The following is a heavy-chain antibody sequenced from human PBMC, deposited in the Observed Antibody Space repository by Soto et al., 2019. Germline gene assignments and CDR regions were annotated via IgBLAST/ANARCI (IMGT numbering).Heavy chain of an antibody. CDR2: IKAYSRNT. CDR1: GYTFPSST. J-gene: IGHJ4*02. V-gene: IGHV1-18*01. D-gene: IGHD4-17*01. CDR3: AIADYGDDDY. Sequence: QVQLVQSGAEVKKPGASVKVSCKASGYTFPSSTISWLRQAPGQGLEWMGWIKAYSRNTNYAQKLQGRVTMTTDTSTNTAYMELGSLTSDDTAMYYCAIADYGDDDYWGQGTLVTVSS.